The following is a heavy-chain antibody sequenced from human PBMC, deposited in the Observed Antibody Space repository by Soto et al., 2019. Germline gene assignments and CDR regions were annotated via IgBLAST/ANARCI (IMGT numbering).Heavy chain of an antibody. CDR3: AHRRCSGGSCYFDY. Sequence: QISLKESGPTLVKPTETLTLTCSFSGFSLSTSGVGVGWIRQPPGKTLEWPGMIYWNVEKRYSPSLTNRLTITKDTSKNQVVLTLTDMDPEDTGTYFCAHRRCSGGSCYFDYWGQGTLVTVSS. J-gene: IGHJ4*02. D-gene: IGHD2-15*01. CDR2: IYWNVEK. V-gene: IGHV2-5*01. CDR1: GFSLSTSGVG.